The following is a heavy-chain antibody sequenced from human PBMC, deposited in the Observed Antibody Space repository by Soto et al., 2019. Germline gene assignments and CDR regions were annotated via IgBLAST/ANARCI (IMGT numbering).Heavy chain of an antibody. Sequence: GESLKISCKHSGFNFPTFWIAWVRQMPGKGLEWMGIIYPGDSYTNYSPSFQGHVTISADKSISTAYLQWSSLKASDTAMYYCARLQAAAGDNDLTFDYWGQGTLVTVSS. CDR2: IYPGDSYT. D-gene: IGHD6-13*01. CDR1: GFNFPTFW. CDR3: ARLQAAAGDNDLTFDY. J-gene: IGHJ4*02. V-gene: IGHV5-51*01.